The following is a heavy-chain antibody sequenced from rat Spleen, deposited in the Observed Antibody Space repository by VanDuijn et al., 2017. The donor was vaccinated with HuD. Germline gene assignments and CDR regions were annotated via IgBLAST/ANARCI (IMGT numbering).Heavy chain of an antibody. V-gene: IGHV5-29*01. J-gene: IGHJ2*01. CDR2: ISYDGSTT. CDR1: GFTFSDYY. Sequence: EVQLVESDGGLVQPGRSLKLSCATSGFTFSDYYMAWVRQAPTKGLDWVATISYDGSTTYYRDSVKGRFTISRDDGKSTLYLEMNSLRSEDTATYYCARLDPLDYWGQGVMVTVSS. D-gene: IGHD3-1*01. CDR3: ARLDPLDY.